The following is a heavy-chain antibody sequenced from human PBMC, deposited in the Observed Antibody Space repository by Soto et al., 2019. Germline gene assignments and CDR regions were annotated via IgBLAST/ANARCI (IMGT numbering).Heavy chain of an antibody. CDR1: RCTFSDDW. CDR2: INSDGSST. CDR3: ARDRSYSLDV. Sequence: GLTLRLSCSVARCTFSDDWMHWVRQAPGKGLVWVPHINSDGSSTNYADFVKGRFTIARDNAKNTVYLQMNSLRAEDTAVYYCARDRSYSLDVWGQGTTVTVSS. V-gene: IGHV3-74*01. J-gene: IGHJ6*02.